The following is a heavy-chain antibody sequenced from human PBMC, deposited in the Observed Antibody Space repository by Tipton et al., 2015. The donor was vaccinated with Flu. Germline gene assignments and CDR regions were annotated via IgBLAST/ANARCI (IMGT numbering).Heavy chain of an antibody. V-gene: IGHV3-23*01. CDR1: GFTFSNYA. D-gene: IGHD1-26*01. CDR3: ARIGGSFWGGTDH. J-gene: IGHJ4*02. Sequence: SLRLSCAASGFTFSNYAMSWVRQAPGKGLEWVSSISGNGGSTNYADSVKGRFTISRDSSKNTLYVQMNSLTGDDTAVYYCARIGGSFWGGTDHWGQGTLVTVSS. CDR2: ISGNGGST.